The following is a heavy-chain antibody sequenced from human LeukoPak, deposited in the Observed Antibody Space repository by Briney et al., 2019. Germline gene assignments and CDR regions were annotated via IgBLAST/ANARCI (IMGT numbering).Heavy chain of an antibody. Sequence: GGSLRLSCAASGFTFSSYSMNWVRQAPGKGLEWVSYISSSGSTIYYADSVKGRFTISRDNAKNSLYLQMNSLRAEDTAVYYCARDHCSSTSCYIFGYFQHWGQGTLVTVSS. CDR3: ARDHCSSTSCYIFGYFQH. CDR2: ISSSGSTI. D-gene: IGHD2-2*02. J-gene: IGHJ1*01. V-gene: IGHV3-48*04. CDR1: GFTFSSYS.